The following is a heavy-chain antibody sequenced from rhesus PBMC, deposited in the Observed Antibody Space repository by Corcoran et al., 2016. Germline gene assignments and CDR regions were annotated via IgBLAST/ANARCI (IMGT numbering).Heavy chain of an antibody. CDR1: GYSISSAYG. CDR2: IFGGTVST. CDR3: ARAVYWYFDL. Sequence: QVHLQESGPGLVKPSETLSLTCAVSGYSISSAYGWDWIRQPPGKGLEWIGQIFGGTVSTYYNPSRKSRVTVSKDTSKNQFSLKLRSVTAADTAVYYCARAVYWYFDLWGPGSPITISS. J-gene: IGHJ2*01. V-gene: IGHV4-127*01.